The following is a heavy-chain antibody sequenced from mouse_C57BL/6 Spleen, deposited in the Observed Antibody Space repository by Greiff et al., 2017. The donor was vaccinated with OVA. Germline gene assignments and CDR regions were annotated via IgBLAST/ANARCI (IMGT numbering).Heavy chain of an antibody. J-gene: IGHJ1*03. CDR2: INPSPGGT. D-gene: IGHD1-1*01. CDR3: ARTDYGSSYVYFEV. V-gene: IGHV1-42*01. Sequence: VQLQQSGPELVKPGASVKISCKASGYSFTGYYMNWVKQSPEKSLEWIGEINPSPGGTTYNQKFKAKATSPVAKSSSPAYMQLKSLTSEDSAVYYCARTDYGSSYVYFEVWGTGTTVTVSS. CDR1: GYSFTGYY.